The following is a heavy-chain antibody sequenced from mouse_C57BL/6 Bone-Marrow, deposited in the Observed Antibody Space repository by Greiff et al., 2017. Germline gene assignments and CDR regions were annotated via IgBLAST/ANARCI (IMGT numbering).Heavy chain of an antibody. CDR1: GFTFSDYG. Sequence: EVQVVESGGGLVQPGGSLKLSCAASGFTFSDYGMAWVRQAPRKGPEWVAFISNLAYSIYYADTVTGRFTISRENAKNTLYLEMSSLRSEDTAMYYCGRRGYAMDYWGQGTAVTVSS. V-gene: IGHV5-15*01. CDR2: ISNLAYSI. J-gene: IGHJ4*01. CDR3: GRRGYAMDY.